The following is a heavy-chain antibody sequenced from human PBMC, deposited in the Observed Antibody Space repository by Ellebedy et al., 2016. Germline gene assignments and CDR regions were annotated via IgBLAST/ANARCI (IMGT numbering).Heavy chain of an antibody. V-gene: IGHV3-23*01. Sequence: GESLKISXTASELNLGNYFVTWIRRAPGKGLEWVATISGAGYTTFFADSVKGRFTISRDNSKNTLYLQMNNLRVDDTALYYCRQGHYFDQWGQGALVTVSS. CDR1: ELNLGNYF. CDR3: RQGHYFDQ. CDR2: ISGAGYTT. J-gene: IGHJ4*02.